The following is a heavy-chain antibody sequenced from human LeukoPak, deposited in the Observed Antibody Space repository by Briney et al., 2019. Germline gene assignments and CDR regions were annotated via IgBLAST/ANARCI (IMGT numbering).Heavy chain of an antibody. J-gene: IGHJ4*02. Sequence: PGGSLRLSCAASGITLSSYAMYWVRQAPGKGLEWVSAISGSGGSTYYADSVKGRFTISRDNSRNTMNLQMNSLRAEDTAVYHCAKGGGALAGPVDFWGQGTLVTVSS. CDR1: GITLSSYA. CDR3: AKGGGALAGPVDF. V-gene: IGHV3-23*01. CDR2: ISGSGGST. D-gene: IGHD6-19*01.